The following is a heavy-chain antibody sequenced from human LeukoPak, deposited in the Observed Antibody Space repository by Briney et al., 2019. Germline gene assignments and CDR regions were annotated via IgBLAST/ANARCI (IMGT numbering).Heavy chain of an antibody. Sequence: GASVKVSCKASGYTFTSYAISWVRQAPGQGLEWMGWISGHNDDTNYAQRLQGRVTMTTDTSTSTAYMELRNLRSDDTAVYYCARAGYCSGGSCYPYYYYYYMDVWGKGTTVTVSS. CDR1: GYTFTSYA. J-gene: IGHJ6*03. V-gene: IGHV1-18*01. CDR2: ISGHNDDT. D-gene: IGHD2-15*01. CDR3: ARAGYCSGGSCYPYYYYYYMDV.